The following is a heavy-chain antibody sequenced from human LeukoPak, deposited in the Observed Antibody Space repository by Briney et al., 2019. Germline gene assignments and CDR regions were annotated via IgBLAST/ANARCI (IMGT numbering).Heavy chain of an antibody. D-gene: IGHD2-15*01. CDR3: AKASLCSGGSCYIDY. Sequence: GRALRLSCAASGFTFSSYGMHWVRQAPGKGLERVAVISYDGSNKYYADSVKGRFTISRDNSANTLYLQMNSLRAEDTAVYYCAKASLCSGGSCYIDYWGQGTLVTVSS. CDR2: ISYDGSNK. J-gene: IGHJ4*02. V-gene: IGHV3-30*18. CDR1: GFTFSSYG.